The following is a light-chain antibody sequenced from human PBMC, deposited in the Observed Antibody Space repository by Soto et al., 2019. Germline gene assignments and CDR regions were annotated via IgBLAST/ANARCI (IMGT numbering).Light chain of an antibody. J-gene: IGLJ1*01. CDR2: LNSDGSH. CDR1: SGHSSYA. V-gene: IGLV4-69*01. Sequence: QSVLTQSPSASASLGASVKLTCTLSSGHSSYAIAWHQQQPEKGPRYLMKLNSDGSHSKGDGIPDRFSGSSSGAERYLTISSLQSEDEADYYCQTWGTGIQGVFGTETKVTVL. CDR3: QTWGTGIQGV.